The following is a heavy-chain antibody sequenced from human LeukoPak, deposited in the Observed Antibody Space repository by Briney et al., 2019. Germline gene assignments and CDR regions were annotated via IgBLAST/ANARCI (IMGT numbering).Heavy chain of an antibody. D-gene: IGHD3-10*01. CDR3: GRPYSGFFAAFDI. Sequence: GGSLRLSCAASGFTFSAYAINWVRQAPGKGLEWVAVISYDGTSKYYADSVKGRFTISRDNSKNTLYLQMNSLRTEDTAVYYCGRPYSGFFAAFDIWGQGTVVSVS. CDR2: ISYDGTSK. CDR1: GFTFSAYA. V-gene: IGHV3-30-3*01. J-gene: IGHJ3*02.